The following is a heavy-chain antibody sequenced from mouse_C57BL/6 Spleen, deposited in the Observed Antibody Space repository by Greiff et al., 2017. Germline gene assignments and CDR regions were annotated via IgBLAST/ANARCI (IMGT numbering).Heavy chain of an antibody. CDR3: ARGGRSYYFDY. CDR1: GYTFTSYW. Sequence: QVQLQQPGAELVRPGSSVKLSCKASGYTFTSYWMHWVKQRPIQGLEWIGNIDPSDSETHYNQKFKDKATLTVDKSSSTAYMQLSSLTSEDSAVYYCARGGRSYYFDYWGQGTTLTVSS. V-gene: IGHV1-52*01. D-gene: IGHD1-1*01. CDR2: IDPSDSET. J-gene: IGHJ2*01.